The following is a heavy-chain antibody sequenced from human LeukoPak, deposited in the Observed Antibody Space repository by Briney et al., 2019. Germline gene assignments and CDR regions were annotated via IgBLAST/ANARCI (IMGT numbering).Heavy chain of an antibody. CDR2: IYYSGST. D-gene: IGHD3-10*01. V-gene: IGHV4-59*01. CDR3: AREGEGYYYYMDV. CDR1: GGSISSYY. J-gene: IGHJ6*03. Sequence: SETLSLTCTVSGGSISSYYWSWIRQPPGKGLEWIGYIYYSGSTNYNPSLKSRVTISVDTSKNQFSLKLSSVTAADTAVYYCAREGEGYYYYMDVWGKGTTVTVSS.